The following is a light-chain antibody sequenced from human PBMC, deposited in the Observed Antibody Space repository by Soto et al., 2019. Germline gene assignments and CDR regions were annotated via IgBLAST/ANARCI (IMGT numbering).Light chain of an antibody. Sequence: EIVLTQSPGTLSLSPGERATLSRRASQSVSSSYLAWYQQKPGQAPRLLIYGASSRATGIADRFSGSGSGTDFTLTISRLEPEDFAVYYCQQYGSSPTFGQGTKVEIK. V-gene: IGKV3-20*01. J-gene: IGKJ1*01. CDR1: QSVSSSY. CDR2: GAS. CDR3: QQYGSSPT.